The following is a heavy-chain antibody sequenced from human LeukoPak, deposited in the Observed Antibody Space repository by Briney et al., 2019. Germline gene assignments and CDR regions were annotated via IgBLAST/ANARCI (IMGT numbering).Heavy chain of an antibody. J-gene: IGHJ4*02. CDR2: IWYDGSNK. CDR1: GFTFSSYG. CDR3: AKGSSGWYGALDY. Sequence: GGSLRLSCAASGFTFSSYGMHWVRQAPGKGLEWVAVIWYDGSNKYYADSVKGRFTISRDNSKNTLYLQMNSLRAEDTAVYYCAKGSSGWYGALDYWGQGTLVTVSS. V-gene: IGHV3-30*02. D-gene: IGHD6-19*01.